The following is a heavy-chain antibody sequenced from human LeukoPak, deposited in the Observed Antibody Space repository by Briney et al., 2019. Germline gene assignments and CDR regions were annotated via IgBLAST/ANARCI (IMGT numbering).Heavy chain of an antibody. J-gene: IGHJ4*02. Sequence: SAYAFTFYVHSMGWQAPGQGIERVGCSHVRPGDGPTTYAESVKGRFTISRDNSKNTVSLQMNSLRVEDTAVYYCTRDHITSWQIDFWGQGTMVTVSS. CDR1: AFTFYVHS. CDR3: TRDHITSWQIDF. D-gene: IGHD2-2*01. V-gene: IGHV3-23*01. CDR2: VRPGDGPT.